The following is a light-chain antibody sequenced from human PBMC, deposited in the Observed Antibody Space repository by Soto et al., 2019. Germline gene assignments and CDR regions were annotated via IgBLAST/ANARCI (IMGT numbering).Light chain of an antibody. CDR2: AAS. CDR3: QLSYSTPPWT. Sequence: DIHMTQSPSSLSASVGDRVSISRRVSQSIGNYLNWYHQKPGKAPKLLIYAASNLQSGVPSRFSGSGSGTDFTLTISSLQPEDFATYFCQLSYSTPPWTFGQGTKVDIK. J-gene: IGKJ1*01. V-gene: IGKV1-39*01. CDR1: QSIGNY.